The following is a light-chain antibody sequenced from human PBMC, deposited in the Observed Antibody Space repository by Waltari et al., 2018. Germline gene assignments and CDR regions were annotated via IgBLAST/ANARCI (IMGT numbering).Light chain of an antibody. CDR2: DVS. CDR3: TSYTSRNTLV. J-gene: IGLJ1*01. Sequence: SALTQPASVSGSPGQSITISCTGTSRDVGAYTYIPWYQQHPGKVPKVMIFDVSNRPSGVSNRFSGSKSGNTASLTISGLQAEDEADYYCTSYTSRNTLVFGSGTKVTVL. V-gene: IGLV2-14*03. CDR1: SRDVGAYTY.